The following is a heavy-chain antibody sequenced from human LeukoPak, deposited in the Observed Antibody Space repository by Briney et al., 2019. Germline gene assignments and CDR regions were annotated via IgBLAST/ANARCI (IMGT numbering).Heavy chain of an antibody. CDR3: ARARYSSSWYPVY. CDR2: ISSSSSYI. J-gene: IGHJ4*02. D-gene: IGHD6-13*01. V-gene: IGHV3-21*01. Sequence: GGSLRLSCAASGFTFDDYAMHWVRQAPGKGLEWVSSISSSSSYIYYADSVKGRFTISRDNAKNSLYLQMNSLRAEDTAVYYCARARYSSSWYPVYWGQGTLVTVSS. CDR1: GFTFDDYA.